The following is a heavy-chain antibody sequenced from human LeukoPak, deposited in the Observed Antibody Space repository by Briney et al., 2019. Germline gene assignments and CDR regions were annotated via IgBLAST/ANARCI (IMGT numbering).Heavy chain of an antibody. D-gene: IGHD2-2*01. J-gene: IGHJ6*03. Sequence: SVKVSCKASGGTFSSYAISWVRQAPGQGLEWMGGIIPIFGTANYAQKFQGRVTITADESTSTAYMELSSLRSEDTAVYYCARVPGYCSSTSCFYYYYMDVWGKGPRSPSP. V-gene: IGHV1-69*01. CDR3: ARVPGYCSSTSCFYYYYMDV. CDR1: GGTFSSYA. CDR2: IIPIFGTA.